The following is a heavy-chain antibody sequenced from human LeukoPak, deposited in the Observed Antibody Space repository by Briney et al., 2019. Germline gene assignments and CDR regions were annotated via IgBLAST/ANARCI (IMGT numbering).Heavy chain of an antibody. CDR1: GFAFSTYG. V-gene: IGHV3-21*06. D-gene: IGHD3-10*01. Sequence: GGSLRLSCAASGFAFSTYGMAWVRQAPGKGLEWVSSISSGSHYIYYADSVKGRFTISRDNAKNSLYLQVNSLRAEDTAVYYCARAGKIYYYYMDVWGKGTTVTVS. CDR3: ARAGKIYYYYMDV. J-gene: IGHJ6*03. CDR2: ISSGSHYI.